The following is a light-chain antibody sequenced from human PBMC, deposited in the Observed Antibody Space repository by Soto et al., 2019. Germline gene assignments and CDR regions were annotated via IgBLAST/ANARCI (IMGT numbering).Light chain of an antibody. J-gene: IGLJ2*01. CDR1: SSDIGAYNF. CDR3: SSYASSSSVV. CDR2: DVS. V-gene: IGLV2-14*03. Sequence: QSALTQPASVSGSPGQSITISCTGTSSDIGAYNFVSWYQQHPGKAPQLLIFDVSFRPSGVSDLFSGSKSGSTASLTSSRLQAEDEADYYGSSYASSSSVVFGGGTKLTVL.